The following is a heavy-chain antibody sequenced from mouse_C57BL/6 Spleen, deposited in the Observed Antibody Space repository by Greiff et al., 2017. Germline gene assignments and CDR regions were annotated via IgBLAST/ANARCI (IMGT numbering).Heavy chain of an antibody. CDR3: ASSPMVTTTGFAY. V-gene: IGHV1-82*01. Sequence: QVQLKESGPELVKPGASVKISCKASGYAFSSSWMNWVKQRPGKGLEWIGRIYPGDGDTNYNGKFKGKATLTADKSSSTAYMQLSSLTSEDSAVYFCASSPMVTTTGFAYWGQGTLVTVSA. CDR2: IYPGDGDT. D-gene: IGHD2-2*01. CDR1: GYAFSSSW. J-gene: IGHJ3*01.